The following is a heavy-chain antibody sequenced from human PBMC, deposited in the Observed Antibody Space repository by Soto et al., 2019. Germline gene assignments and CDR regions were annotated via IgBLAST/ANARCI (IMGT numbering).Heavy chain of an antibody. V-gene: IGHV4-30-4*01. CDR3: ASYPIPTGNWFDP. D-gene: IGHD4-17*01. Sequence: PSETLSLTCTVSGGSISSGDYYWSWIRQPPGKGLEWIGYIYYSGSTYYNPSLKSRVTISVDTSKNQFSLKLNSVTAADTAVYYCASYPIPTGNWFDPWGQGSLVTVSS. J-gene: IGHJ5*02. CDR1: GGSISSGDYY. CDR2: IYYSGST.